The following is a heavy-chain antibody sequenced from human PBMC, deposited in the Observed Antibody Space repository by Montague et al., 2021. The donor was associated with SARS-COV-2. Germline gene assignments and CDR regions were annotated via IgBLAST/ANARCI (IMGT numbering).Heavy chain of an antibody. V-gene: IGHV4-59*08. CDR2: IYYSGKT. CDR1: GGSISSYL. J-gene: IGHJ4*02. D-gene: IGHD6-13*01. Sequence: SETLSLTCTVSGGSISSYLWTWIRQPPGKGLEWIGYIYYSGKTNYNPSLSSRVTMSVDTSKNQFSLKLNSVTAADAAVYFCARATPGIADPIEYWGQGTLLTVSS. CDR3: ARATPGIADPIEY.